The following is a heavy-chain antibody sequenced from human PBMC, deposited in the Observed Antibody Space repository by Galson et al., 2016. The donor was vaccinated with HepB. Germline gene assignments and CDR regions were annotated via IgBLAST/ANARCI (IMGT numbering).Heavy chain of an antibody. Sequence: LRLSCAASGFTFRDYAMNWVRQAPGKGLEWVSSTSSGSEYIYYADSVKGRFTISRDNANNSLYLHMNSLRAEDTAIYYCARALTGLYLYFDLWGRGTLVTVSS. CDR1: GFTFRDYA. CDR2: TSSGSEYI. J-gene: IGHJ2*01. CDR3: ARALTGLYLYFDL. D-gene: IGHD3/OR15-3a*01. V-gene: IGHV3-69-1*02.